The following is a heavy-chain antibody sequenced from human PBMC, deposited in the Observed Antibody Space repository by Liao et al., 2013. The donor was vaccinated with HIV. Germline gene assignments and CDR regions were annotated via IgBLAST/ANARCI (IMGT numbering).Heavy chain of an antibody. J-gene: IGHJ4*02. Sequence: QVQLQESGPGLVKPSQTLSLTCTVSGGPISSYYWSWIRQTAGKGLEWIGRIYTNERTNFNPSLKSRVTMSIDTSKNQMSLKVTSVTAADTAVYYCARAPYYSGSGSYSNSIPFDYWGQGTLVTVSS. CDR3: ARAPYYSGSGSYSNSIPFDY. V-gene: IGHV4-4*07. D-gene: IGHD3-10*01. CDR1: GGPISSYY. CDR2: IYTNERT.